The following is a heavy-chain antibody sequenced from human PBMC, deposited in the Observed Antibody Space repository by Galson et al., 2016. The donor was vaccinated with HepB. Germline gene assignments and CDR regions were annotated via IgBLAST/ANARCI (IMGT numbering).Heavy chain of an antibody. CDR2: IYSGGST. Sequence: SLRLSCAASGFTVSSNYMSWVRQAPGKGLDWISVIYSGGSTYYADSVKGRFTISRDESKNNALLQMNSLRAGDTAVYYCARGGGFFEDFYLDYWGQGALVTVSS. CDR1: GFTVSSNY. D-gene: IGHD6-19*01. V-gene: IGHV3-53*01. CDR3: ARGGGFFEDFYLDY. J-gene: IGHJ4*02.